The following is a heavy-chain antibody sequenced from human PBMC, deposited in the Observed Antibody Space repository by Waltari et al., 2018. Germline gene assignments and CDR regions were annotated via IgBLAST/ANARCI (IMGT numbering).Heavy chain of an antibody. CDR1: GFTFSSYE. D-gene: IGHD3-22*01. CDR2: ISSSGSTI. J-gene: IGHJ4*02. Sequence: EVQLVESGGGLVQPGGSLRLSCAASGFTFSSYEMNWVRQAPGKGLGWVSYISSSGSTIYYADSVKGRFTISRHNAKKSLYLQMNSLRAEDTAVYYCARVSITMIVGGFDYWGQGTLVTVSS. V-gene: IGHV3-48*03. CDR3: ARVSITMIVGGFDY.